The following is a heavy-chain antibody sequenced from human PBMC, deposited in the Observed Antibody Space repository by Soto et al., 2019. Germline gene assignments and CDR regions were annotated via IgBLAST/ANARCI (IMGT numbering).Heavy chain of an antibody. CDR3: ARGDYDYIWGSYRPRDAFDI. CDR1: GFTFSSYS. V-gene: IGHV3-48*01. Sequence: TGGSLRLSCAASGFTFSSYSMNWVRQAPGKGLEWVSYNSSSSSTIYYADSVKGRFTISRDNAKNSLYLQMNSLRAEDTAVYYCARGDYDYIWGSYRPRDAFDIWGQGTMVTVSS. D-gene: IGHD3-16*02. CDR2: NSSSSSTI. J-gene: IGHJ3*02.